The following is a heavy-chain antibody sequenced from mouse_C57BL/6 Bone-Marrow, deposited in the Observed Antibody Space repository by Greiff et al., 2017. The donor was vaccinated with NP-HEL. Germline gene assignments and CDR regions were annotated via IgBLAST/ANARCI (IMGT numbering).Heavy chain of an antibody. J-gene: IGHJ3*01. CDR2: IDPNSGGT. CDR1: GYTFTSYW. Sequence: QVQLKQPGAELVKPGASVKLSCKASGYTFTSYWMHWVKQRPGRGLEWIGRIDPNSGGTKYNEKFKSKATLTVDKPSSTAYMQLSSLTSEDSAVYYCAREITTDWAYWGQGTLVTVSA. D-gene: IGHD1-1*01. V-gene: IGHV1-72*01. CDR3: AREITTDWAY.